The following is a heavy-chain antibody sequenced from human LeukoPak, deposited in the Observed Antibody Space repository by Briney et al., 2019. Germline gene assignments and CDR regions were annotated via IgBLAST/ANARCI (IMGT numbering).Heavy chain of an antibody. CDR1: GGSISSSSYY. CDR3: ARLTSLLWFGELRSKRFDP. V-gene: IGHV4-39*01. Sequence: SETLSLTCTVSGGSISSSSYYWGWIRQPPGKGLEWIGSIYYSGSTYYNPSLKSRVTISVDTSKNQFSLKLSSVTAADTAVYYCARLTSLLWFGELRSKRFDPWGRGTLVTVSS. D-gene: IGHD3-10*01. J-gene: IGHJ5*02. CDR2: IYYSGST.